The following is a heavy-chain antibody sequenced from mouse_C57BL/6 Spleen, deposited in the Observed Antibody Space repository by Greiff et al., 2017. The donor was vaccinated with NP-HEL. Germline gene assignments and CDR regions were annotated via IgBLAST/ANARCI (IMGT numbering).Heavy chain of an antibody. J-gene: IGHJ4*01. D-gene: IGHD1-1*01. CDR1: GYTFTEYT. CDR2: FYPGSGSI. Sequence: VQLQQSGAELVKPGASVKLSCKASGYTFTEYTIHWVKQRSGQGLEWIGWFYPGSGSIKYNEKFKDKATLTADKSSSTVYMELSRLTSEDSAVYFCARHEDPDYYGSSYGYAMDYWGQGTSVTVSS. V-gene: IGHV1-62-2*01. CDR3: ARHEDPDYYGSSYGYAMDY.